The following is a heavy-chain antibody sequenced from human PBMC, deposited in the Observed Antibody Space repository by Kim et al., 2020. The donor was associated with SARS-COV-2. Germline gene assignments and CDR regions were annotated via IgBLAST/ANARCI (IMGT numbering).Heavy chain of an antibody. V-gene: IGHV3-48*02. CDR3: ARDLTYYYDSSGYYDY. CDR1: GFTFSSYS. Sequence: GGSLRLSCAASGFTFSSYSMNWVRQAPGKGLEWVSYISSSSSTIYYADSVKGRFTISRDNAKNSLYLQMNSLRDEDTAVYYCARDLTYYYDSSGYYDYWGQGTLVTVSS. CDR2: ISSSSSTI. D-gene: IGHD3-22*01. J-gene: IGHJ4*02.